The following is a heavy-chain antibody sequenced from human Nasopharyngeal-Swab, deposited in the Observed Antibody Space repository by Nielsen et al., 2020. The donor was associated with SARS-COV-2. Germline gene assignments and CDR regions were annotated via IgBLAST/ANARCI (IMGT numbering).Heavy chain of an antibody. Sequence: SETLSLTCAVYGGSFSGYYWSWIRQPPGKGLEWIGVINHSGSTNYNPSLKSRVTISVDTSKNQFSLNLSSVTAADTAVYYCAKGGRITFCGVVIKGLYFDYWGQGTLVTVSS. CDR2: INHSGST. CDR3: AKGGRITFCGVVIKGLYFDY. J-gene: IGHJ4*02. D-gene: IGHD3-3*01. V-gene: IGHV4-34*01. CDR1: GGSFSGYY.